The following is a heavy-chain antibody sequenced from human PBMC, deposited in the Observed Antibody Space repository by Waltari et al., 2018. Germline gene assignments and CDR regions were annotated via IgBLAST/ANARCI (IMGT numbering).Heavy chain of an antibody. V-gene: IGHV1-69*12. CDR1: GGTFSSHA. D-gene: IGHD3-16*01. CDR3: AREARERFGYMDV. CDR2: ISPIFGTA. J-gene: IGHJ6*03. Sequence: QVQLVQSGAEVKKPGSSVKVPCKASGGTFSSHAISLVRPAPGQGLEWMGGISPIFGTANYAQKFQGRVTITADESTSTAYMELSSLRSEDTAVYYCAREARERFGYMDVWGKGTTVTVSS.